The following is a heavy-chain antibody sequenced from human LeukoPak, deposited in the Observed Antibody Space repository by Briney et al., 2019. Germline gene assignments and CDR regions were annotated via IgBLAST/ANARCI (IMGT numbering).Heavy chain of an antibody. CDR1: GFTFSSYA. J-gene: IGHJ4*02. Sequence: GGSLRLSCAASGFTFSSYAMSWVRQAPGKGLEWVSAISGRGDSTYYADSVKGRFTIARDNSKNPLYLQMDPLRAEDTAVYYCARSAVGYYYDSSGYYWGQGTLVTVSS. CDR2: ISGRGDST. CDR3: ARSAVGYYYDSSGYY. D-gene: IGHD3-22*01. V-gene: IGHV3-23*01.